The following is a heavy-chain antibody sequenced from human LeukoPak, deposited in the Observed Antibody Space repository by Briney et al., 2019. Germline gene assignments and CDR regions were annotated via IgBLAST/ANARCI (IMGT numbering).Heavy chain of an antibody. D-gene: IGHD2-2*01. Sequence: GRSLRLSRATSVYRFNGYAMHGVRQPPGTGLECVAVIWMDEFQQYCADSGKGRFTISRDNSKNTLYLQKNSLRSDDTSVYYCAREVYSYALDDLDLWGQGKMVTVSS. V-gene: IGHV3-30*04. CDR2: IWMDEFQQ. J-gene: IGHJ3*01. CDR1: VYRFNGYA. CDR3: AREVYSYALDDLDL.